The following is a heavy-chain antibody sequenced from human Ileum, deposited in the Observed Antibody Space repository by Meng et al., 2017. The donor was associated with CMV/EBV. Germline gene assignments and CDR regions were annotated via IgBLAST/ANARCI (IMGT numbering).Heavy chain of an antibody. Sequence: SETLSLTCSVSGGAIGDYYWSWIRQTPGKGLEWIGYISYIGSTHYNPSLERRVTMILQTSRRQFSLNLRSVTAADSGTYYCVGGRTGTEVGGDWGQGILVTVSS. J-gene: IGHJ4*02. V-gene: IGHV4-59*01. CDR3: VGGRTGTEVGGD. D-gene: IGHD1-14*01. CDR1: GGAIGDYY. CDR2: ISYIGST.